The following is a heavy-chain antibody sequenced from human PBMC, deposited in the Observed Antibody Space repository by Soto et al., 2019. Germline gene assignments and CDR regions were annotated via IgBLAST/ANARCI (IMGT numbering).Heavy chain of an antibody. CDR3: TTLTVTTGGFFDY. D-gene: IGHD4-4*01. Sequence: EVQLVESGGGLVQAGESLRLSCAAPGFSLSSYWMQWVRQAPGKGLVWGSRIKSDGTTTAYADSVKGRFTISRDNAKTTLYLQMNTLRAEDTAVYYCTTLTVTTGGFFDYWGQGTLVTVSS. CDR1: GFSLSSYW. V-gene: IGHV3-74*01. J-gene: IGHJ4*02. CDR2: IKSDGTTT.